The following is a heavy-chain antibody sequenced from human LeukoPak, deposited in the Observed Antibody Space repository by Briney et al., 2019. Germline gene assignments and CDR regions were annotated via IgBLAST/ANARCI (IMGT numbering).Heavy chain of an antibody. D-gene: IGHD6-19*01. CDR3: AKETFSSGWYYFDY. J-gene: IGHJ4*02. Sequence: GRSLRLSCAASGFTFSSYGMHWVRQAPGKGLEWVAVIWYDGSNKYYADSVKGRFTISRDNSKNTLYLQMNSLRAEDTAVYYCAKETFSSGWYYFDYWGQGTLVPVSS. CDR2: IWYDGSNK. CDR1: GFTFSSYG. V-gene: IGHV3-33*06.